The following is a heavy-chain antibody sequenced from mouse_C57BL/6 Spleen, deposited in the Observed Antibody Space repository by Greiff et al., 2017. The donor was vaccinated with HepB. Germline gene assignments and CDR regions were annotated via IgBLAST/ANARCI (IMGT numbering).Heavy chain of an antibody. D-gene: IGHD2-1*01. CDR1: GYSITSGYY. CDR2: ISYDGSN. V-gene: IGHV3-6*01. J-gene: IGHJ3*01. CDR3: SRERIGNYEAY. Sequence: EVKLQESGPGLVKPSQSLSLTCSVTGYSITSGYYWYWIRQFPGNKLEWMGYISYDGSNNYNPSLKNRIAITRDTSNNQFFLKLNSVTTEDTSTYYCSRERIGNYEAYWGQVTLVTVSA.